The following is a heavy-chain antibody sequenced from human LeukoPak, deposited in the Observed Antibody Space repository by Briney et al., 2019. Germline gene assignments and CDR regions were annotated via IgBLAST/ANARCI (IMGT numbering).Heavy chain of an antibody. CDR2: IYYRGST. V-gene: IGHV4-39*02. Sequence: PSETLSLACTVSGGSISSTSYYWGWIRQPPGKGLEWIGTIYYRGSTYYNPSLKSRVTISVDTAKNQFSLKLSSVTAADTAVYYCARDLEGYWGQGTLVTVSS. CDR1: GGSISSTSYY. CDR3: ARDLEGY. J-gene: IGHJ4*02.